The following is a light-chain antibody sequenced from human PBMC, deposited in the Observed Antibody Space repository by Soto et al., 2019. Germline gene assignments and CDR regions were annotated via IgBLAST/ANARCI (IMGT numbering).Light chain of an antibody. V-gene: IGKV3-20*01. CDR2: GAT. Sequence: EIVLTQSPGTLSLSPGERATLSCRASRSVSDNYLAWYQQKPGQAPRLLIYGATSRPTGIPDRFSGSGSGTDFTLTITRLEPEDFAVFHCQQYGSSPWTFGQGTKVEIK. CDR1: RSVSDNY. J-gene: IGKJ1*01. CDR3: QQYGSSPWT.